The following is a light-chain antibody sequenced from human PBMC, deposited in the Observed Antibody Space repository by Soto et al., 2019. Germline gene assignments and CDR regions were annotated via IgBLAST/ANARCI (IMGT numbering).Light chain of an antibody. J-gene: IGLJ1*01. CDR1: SSDVGGYNY. V-gene: IGLV2-14*01. CDR2: EVS. Sequence: QSALTQPASVSGSPGQSITISCTGSSSDVGGYNYVSWYQQHPGKAPQLMIYEVSNRPSGVSNRFSGSKSGNTASLTISGLQAEDEADYYCSSYTSSSSNFVFGSGTKLTVL. CDR3: SSYTSSSSNFV.